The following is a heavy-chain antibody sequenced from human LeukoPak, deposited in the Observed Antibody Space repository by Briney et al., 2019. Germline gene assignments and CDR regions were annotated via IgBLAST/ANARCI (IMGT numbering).Heavy chain of an antibody. D-gene: IGHD1-1*01. V-gene: IGHV4-34*01. J-gene: IGHJ4*03. CDR3: ARGTTISETGYFDY. CDR1: GGSFSAYC. CDR2: INHRGDT. Sequence: SETLSLTCAVYGGSFSAYCWSLIRQSPGKGLEWIAEINHRGDTNYNPSVKSRVSISVDTSKNQFSLKVTSLTAADTAVCYCARGTTISETGYFDYWGQGTLVTVSS.